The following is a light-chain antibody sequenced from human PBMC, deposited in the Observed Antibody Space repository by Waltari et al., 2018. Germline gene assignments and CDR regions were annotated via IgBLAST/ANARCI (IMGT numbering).Light chain of an antibody. J-gene: IGLJ2*01. CDR2: EVY. CDR1: SSDVGGYNY. CDR3: SSYAGRDILV. Sequence: QSALTQPPSASGSPGQSVAISCTGTSSDVGGYNYVSWYQQHPGKAPTLMIHEVYKRPSGVPDRFSVSKSGNTASLTVSGLQAEDEADYYCSSYAGRDILVFGGGTRLTVL. V-gene: IGLV2-8*01.